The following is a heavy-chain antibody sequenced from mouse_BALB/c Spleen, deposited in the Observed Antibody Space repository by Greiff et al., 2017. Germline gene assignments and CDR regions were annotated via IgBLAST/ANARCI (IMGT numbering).Heavy chain of an antibody. Sequence: EVKLVESGGGLVQPGGSMKLSCVASGFTFSNYWMNWVRQSPEKGLEWVAEIRLKSNNYATHYAESVKGRFTISRDDSKSSVYLQMNNLRAEDTGIYYCTRQQSYAMDYWGQGTSVTVSS. V-gene: IGHV6-6*02. CDR1: GFTFSNYW. CDR3: TRQQSYAMDY. J-gene: IGHJ4*01. CDR2: IRLKSNNYAT.